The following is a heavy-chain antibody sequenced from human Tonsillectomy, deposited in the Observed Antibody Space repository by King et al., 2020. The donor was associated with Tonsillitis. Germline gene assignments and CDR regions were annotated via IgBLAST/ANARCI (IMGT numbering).Heavy chain of an antibody. CDR1: GGSISSGDYY. CDR3: PGDKHTGGFARAFDI. D-gene: IGHD3-16*01. J-gene: IGHJ3*02. Sequence: QLQESGPGLVKPSQTLSLTCTVSGGSISSGDYYWSWIRQPPGKGLEWIGYIYYSGSTYYNPSLKSRVTISVYTSKNQFSLKLSSVTAADTAVYYCPGDKHTGGFARAFDIWGKGTMVTVSS. V-gene: IGHV4-30-4*01. CDR2: IYYSGST.